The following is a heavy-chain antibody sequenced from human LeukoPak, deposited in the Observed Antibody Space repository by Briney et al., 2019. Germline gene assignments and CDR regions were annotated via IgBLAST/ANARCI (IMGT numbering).Heavy chain of an antibody. CDR1: GGTFSSYA. Sequence: SVKVSCKASGGTFSSYAISWVRQAPGQGLEWMGRIIPILGIANYAQKFQGRVTITADKSTGTAYMELSSLRSEDTAVYYCARSFNYYGSGSYYKFDYWGQGTLVTVSS. CDR3: ARSFNYYGSGSYYKFDY. J-gene: IGHJ4*02. D-gene: IGHD3-10*01. V-gene: IGHV1-69*04. CDR2: IIPILGIA.